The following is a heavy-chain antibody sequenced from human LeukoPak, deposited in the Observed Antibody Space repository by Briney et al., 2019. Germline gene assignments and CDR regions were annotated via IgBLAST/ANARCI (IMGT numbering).Heavy chain of an antibody. V-gene: IGHV4-61*01. CDR2: IYYSGST. D-gene: IGHD2-2*01. Sequence: SETLSLTCTVSGDSVSSGSDYWSWIRQPPGKGLEWIGYIYYSGSTKYNPSLKSRVTISVGTSKNQFSLKLSSVTAADTAVYYCAVVVVPAADSVAFDIWGQGTMVTVSS. J-gene: IGHJ3*02. CDR1: GDSVSSGSDY. CDR3: AVVVVPAADSVAFDI.